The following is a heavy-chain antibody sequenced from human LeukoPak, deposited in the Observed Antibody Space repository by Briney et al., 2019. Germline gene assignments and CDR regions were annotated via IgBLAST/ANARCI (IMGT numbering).Heavy chain of an antibody. CDR1: GGSFSGYY. CDR2: INHSGST. D-gene: IGHD3-3*01. Sequence: SETLSLTCAVYGGSFSGYYWSWIRQPPGKGLEWIGEINHSGSTNYNPSLKSRVTISVDTSKNQFSLKLSSATAADTAVYYCARNYDFWSGYYTGGWFDPWGQGTLVTVSS. J-gene: IGHJ5*02. CDR3: ARNYDFWSGYYTGGWFDP. V-gene: IGHV4-34*01.